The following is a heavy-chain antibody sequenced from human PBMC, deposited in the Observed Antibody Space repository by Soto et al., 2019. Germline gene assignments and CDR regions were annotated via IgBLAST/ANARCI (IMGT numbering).Heavy chain of an antibody. D-gene: IGHD5-18*01. J-gene: IGHJ4*02. CDR1: GFTFTSYG. CDR3: AKVSAYSSGYVDY. CDR2: ISGSGGST. V-gene: IGHV3-23*01. Sequence: PGGSLRLSCAASGFTFTSYGMTWVRQAPGKGLEWVSIISGSGGSTAYADSVKGQFAISRDNSKNTLYLQMNSLRAEDTAVYYCAKVSAYSSGYVDYWGQGTLVTV.